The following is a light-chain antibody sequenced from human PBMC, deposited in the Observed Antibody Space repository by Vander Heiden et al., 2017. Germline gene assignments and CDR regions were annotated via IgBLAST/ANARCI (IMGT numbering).Light chain of an antibody. V-gene: IGLV1-40*01. Sequence: QPVLTQPPPVSGPPGQRVTIPCTGSSSNIGAGYDAHWYQQLPKTAPRLLIYGDNNRPSGVPDRFSGSKSGTSGSLAITGLQAEDEADYFCQSYDNSLSTWVFGGGTKLTVL. J-gene: IGLJ3*02. CDR3: QSYDNSLSTWV. CDR2: GDN. CDR1: SSNIGAGYD.